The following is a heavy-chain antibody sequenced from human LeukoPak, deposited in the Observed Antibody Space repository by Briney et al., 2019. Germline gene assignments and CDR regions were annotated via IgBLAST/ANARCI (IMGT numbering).Heavy chain of an antibody. CDR1: GFAFSAYW. D-gene: IGHD3-16*01. J-gene: IGHJ4*02. CDR2: INEDATTI. V-gene: IGHV3-74*01. Sequence: RSGGSLRLSCAASGFAFSAYWMHWVRQAPGKGLEWVSRINEDATTITYADSVKGRFIISRDNSKKSLYLQMNNLRAEDTAVYYCVRDLILVWTPGDDFDFWGQGTLVIVSS. CDR3: VRDLILVWTPGDDFDF.